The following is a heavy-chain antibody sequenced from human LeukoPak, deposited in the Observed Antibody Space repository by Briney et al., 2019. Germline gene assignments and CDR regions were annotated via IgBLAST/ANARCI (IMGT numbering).Heavy chain of an antibody. CDR1: GFTVSSNY. CDR3: ARISLSGWVNDH. CDR2: ISSDGSST. J-gene: IGHJ4*02. Sequence: GGSLRLSCAASGFTVSSNYMSWVRQAPGKGLVWVTRISSDGSSTRYADSVKGRFTISRDNAKNTLYLQMSSLRAEDTAMYYCARISLSGWVNDHWGQGTLVTVSS. D-gene: IGHD6-19*01. V-gene: IGHV3-74*01.